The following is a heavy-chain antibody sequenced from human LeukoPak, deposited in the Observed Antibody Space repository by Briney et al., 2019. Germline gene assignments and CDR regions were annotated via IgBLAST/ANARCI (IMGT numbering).Heavy chain of an antibody. CDR1: GGSISSSSYY. J-gene: IGHJ4*02. V-gene: IGHV3-23*01. CDR2: ISGSGGST. D-gene: IGHD3-10*01. Sequence: PLETLSLTCTVSGGSISSSSYYWGWIRQPPGKGLEWVSAISGSGGSTYYADSVKGRFTISRDNSKNTLYLQMNSLRAEDTAVYYCAKDSYRFGELLCGYWGQGTLVTVSS. CDR3: AKDSYRFGELLCGY.